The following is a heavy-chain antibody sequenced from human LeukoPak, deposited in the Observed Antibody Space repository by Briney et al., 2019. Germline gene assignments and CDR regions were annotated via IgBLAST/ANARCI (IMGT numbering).Heavy chain of an antibody. J-gene: IGHJ4*02. CDR3: AKDHTYDILTGYHYFDY. CDR2: ISYDGSNK. CDR1: GFTFRSYG. V-gene: IGHV3-30*18. D-gene: IGHD3-9*01. Sequence: GGSLRLSCAASGFTFRSYGMHWVRQAPGKGLEWVAVISYDGSNKYYADSVKGRFTISRDNSKNTLYLQMNSLRPEDTAVYYCAKDHTYDILTGYHYFDYWGQGTLVTVSS.